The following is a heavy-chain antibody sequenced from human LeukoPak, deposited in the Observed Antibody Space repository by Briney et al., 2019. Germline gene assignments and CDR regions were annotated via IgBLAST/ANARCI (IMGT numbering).Heavy chain of an antibody. V-gene: IGHV3-23*01. CDR1: GFNFNIYA. Sequence: GGSLRLSCAASGFNFNIYAMNWVRQAPGKGLEWVSAIGGSDGGTYYTDSVRGRFTISRDNSRNTLYLHMNSLTAEDTAIYFCAKGHDTRTATLDYWGQGALVTVSS. CDR2: IGGSDGGT. J-gene: IGHJ4*02. CDR3: AKGHDTRTATLDY. D-gene: IGHD1-1*01.